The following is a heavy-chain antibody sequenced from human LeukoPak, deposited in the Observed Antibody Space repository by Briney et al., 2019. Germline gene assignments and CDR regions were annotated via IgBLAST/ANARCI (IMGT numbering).Heavy chain of an antibody. V-gene: IGHV4-34*01. D-gene: IGHD3-22*01. CDR2: INHSGST. CDR3: ASFDSSGSPFDY. CDR1: GGSFSGYY. J-gene: IGHJ4*02. Sequence: PSETLSLTCAVYGGSFSGYYWSWIRQPPGKGLEWIGEINHSGSTNYNPSLKSRVTISVDTSKNQFSLKLSSVTAADTAVYYCASFDSSGSPFDYWGQGTLVTVSS.